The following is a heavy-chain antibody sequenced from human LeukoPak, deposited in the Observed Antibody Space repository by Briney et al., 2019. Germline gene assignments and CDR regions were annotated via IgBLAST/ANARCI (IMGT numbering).Heavy chain of an antibody. CDR3: ARDSFGSGYYVVDIKRGPLDY. D-gene: IGHD3-3*01. J-gene: IGHJ4*02. V-gene: IGHV3-7*01. Sequence: GGSLRLSCAVSGFSLSSYWMTWVRQAPGKGLEWVANIKQDGSEKNYVDSVKGRFTISRDNAKNSLYLQMNSLRAEDTAVYYCARDSFGSGYYVVDIKRGPLDYWGQGTLVTVSS. CDR2: IKQDGSEK. CDR1: GFSLSSYW.